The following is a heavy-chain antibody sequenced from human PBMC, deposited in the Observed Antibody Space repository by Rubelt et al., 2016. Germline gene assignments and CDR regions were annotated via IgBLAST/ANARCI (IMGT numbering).Heavy chain of an antibody. CDR1: GFTFTTYW. D-gene: IGHD6-13*01. CDR3: ARTYRSTWYYFDY. V-gene: IGHV3-48*02. Sequence: GSLRLSCAASGFTFTTYWMSWVRQAPGKGLEWVSFITSGGYTVLYADSVKGRFTISRDNAKHSLYLQMNSLRDADTAVYYCARTYRSTWYYFDYWGQGTLVTVSS. J-gene: IGHJ4*02. CDR2: ITSGGYTV.